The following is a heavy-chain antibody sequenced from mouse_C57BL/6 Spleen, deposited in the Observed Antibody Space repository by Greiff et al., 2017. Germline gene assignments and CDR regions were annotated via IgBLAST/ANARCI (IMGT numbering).Heavy chain of an antibody. CDR1: GYSITSGYY. V-gene: IGHV3-6*01. CDR2: ISYDGSN. Sequence: EVKLQESGPGLVKPSQSLSLTCSVTGYSITSGYYWNWIRQFPGNKLEWMGYISYDGSNNYNPSLKNRISITRDTSKNQFFLKLNSVTTEDTATYYCARGPFITTVVAPFDYWGQGTTLTVSS. J-gene: IGHJ2*01. D-gene: IGHD1-1*01. CDR3: ARGPFITTVVAPFDY.